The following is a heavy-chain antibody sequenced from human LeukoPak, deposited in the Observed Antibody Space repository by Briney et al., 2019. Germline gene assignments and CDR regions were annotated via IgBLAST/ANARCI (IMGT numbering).Heavy chain of an antibody. CDR3: ARERGYDSWSGSRVLFDH. D-gene: IGHD3-3*01. Sequence: GGSLRLSCAVSGFTVSSNYMSWVRQAPGKGLEWVSVIYSGGSTYYADSVKGRFTISRGISKNTLYLQMNSLRAEDTAVYYCARERGYDSWSGSRVLFDHWGQGTLVTVSS. CDR2: IYSGGST. V-gene: IGHV3-53*01. J-gene: IGHJ4*02. CDR1: GFTVSSNY.